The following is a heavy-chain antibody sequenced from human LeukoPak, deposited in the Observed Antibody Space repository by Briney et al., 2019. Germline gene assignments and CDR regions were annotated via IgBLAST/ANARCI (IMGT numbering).Heavy chain of an antibody. CDR3: TRTSRYLPADKDPNWFDP. CDR1: GGSISSYY. J-gene: IGHJ5*02. V-gene: IGHV4-59*01. D-gene: IGHD2-2*02. Sequence: SETLSLTCSVSGGSISSYYWSWIRQPPGKALEWVGYIYYSGSTNYNPSLKSRVTISIDTSKNQFSLKLSSVTAADTALYYCTRTSRYLPADKDPNWFDPWGQGTLVTVSS. CDR2: IYYSGST.